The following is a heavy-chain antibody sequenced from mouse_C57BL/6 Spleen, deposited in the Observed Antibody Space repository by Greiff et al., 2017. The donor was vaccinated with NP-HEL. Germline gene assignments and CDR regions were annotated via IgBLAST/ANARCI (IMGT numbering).Heavy chain of an antibody. CDR1: GFTFSSYA. Sequence: VQLKESGGGLVKPGGSLKLSCAASGFTFSSYAMSWVRQTPEKRLEWVATISDGGRYPYYPDNVKGRFTISRDNAKNNLYLQMSHLKSEDTAMYYCARGVYYGRLAYWGQGTLVTVSA. D-gene: IGHD1-1*01. CDR2: ISDGGRYP. J-gene: IGHJ3*01. CDR3: ARGVYYGRLAY. V-gene: IGHV5-4*01.